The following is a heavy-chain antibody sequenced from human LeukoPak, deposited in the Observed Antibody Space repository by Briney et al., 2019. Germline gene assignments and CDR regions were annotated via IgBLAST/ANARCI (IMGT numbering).Heavy chain of an antibody. CDR1: GGTFSSYA. Sequence: ASVKVSCKASGGTFSSYAISWVRQAPGQGLEWMGIINPSGGSTSYAQKFQGRVTMTRDTSTSTVYMELSSLRSEDTAVYYCAREAGEEAQFDPWGQGTLVTVSS. CDR2: INPSGGST. D-gene: IGHD7-27*01. CDR3: AREAGEEAQFDP. V-gene: IGHV1-46*01. J-gene: IGHJ5*02.